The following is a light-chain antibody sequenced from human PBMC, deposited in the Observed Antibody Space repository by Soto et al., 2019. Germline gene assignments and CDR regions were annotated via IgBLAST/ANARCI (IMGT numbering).Light chain of an antibody. CDR1: QSISSW. V-gene: IGKV1-5*01. J-gene: IGKJ1*01. CDR3: QPYSSYWT. CDR2: DAS. Sequence: DIQLTQSASTLSASVGGSVTITCRASQSISSWLAWYQQKPGKAPKFLIYDASNLESGVPSRFSGSGSGTEFTLTIRSLQPDDFATYYCQPYSSYWTFGQGTKVDI.